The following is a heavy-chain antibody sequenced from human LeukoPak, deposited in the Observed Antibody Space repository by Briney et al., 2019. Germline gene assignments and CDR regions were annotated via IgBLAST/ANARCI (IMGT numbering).Heavy chain of an antibody. V-gene: IGHV3-43*01. Sequence: GGSLRLSCAASGFTFDDYTMHWVRQAPGKGLEWVSLISWDGGSTYYADSVKGRFTISRDNAKKSLYLQMNSLRAEDTAMYYCARDEYLWSGYYPNQAFDYWGQGTLVTVSS. D-gene: IGHD3-3*01. J-gene: IGHJ4*02. CDR2: ISWDGGST. CDR3: ARDEYLWSGYYPNQAFDY. CDR1: GFTFDDYT.